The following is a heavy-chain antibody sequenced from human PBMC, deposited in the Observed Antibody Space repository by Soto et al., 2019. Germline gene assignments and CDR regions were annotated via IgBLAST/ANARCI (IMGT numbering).Heavy chain of an antibody. J-gene: IGHJ6*02. Sequence: SETLSLTCAVSGGSISGSKWWSWVRQPPGKGLEWIGEIDHSGSTNYNPSLKSRVTISVDKSKNQFSLKLRSVTAADTAVYYCARGLESPYCLGGSCDYYYSMDVWGQGTTVTVSS. CDR1: GGSISGSKW. CDR3: ARGLESPYCLGGSCDYYYSMDV. V-gene: IGHV4-4*02. CDR2: IDHSGST. D-gene: IGHD2-15*01.